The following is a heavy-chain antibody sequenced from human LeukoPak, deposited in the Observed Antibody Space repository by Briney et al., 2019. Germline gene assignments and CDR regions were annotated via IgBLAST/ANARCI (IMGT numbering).Heavy chain of an antibody. V-gene: IGHV3-53*01. Sequence: GGPLRLSCAASGFTVSNNYMSWVRQAPGKGLEWVSVIYSGGSTYYADSVKGRFTISRDNSKNALYLQMNGLRADDTAVYYCGIRDTSDYYVFWGQGTLVTVSS. CDR1: GFTVSNNY. CDR2: IYSGGST. J-gene: IGHJ4*02. D-gene: IGHD3-22*01. CDR3: GIRDTSDYYVF.